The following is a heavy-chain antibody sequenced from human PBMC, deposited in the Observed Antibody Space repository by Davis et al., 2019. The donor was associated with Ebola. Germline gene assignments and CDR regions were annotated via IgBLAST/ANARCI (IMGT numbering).Heavy chain of an antibody. J-gene: IGHJ4*02. Sequence: SETLSLTCTVSGGSISSYYWSWIRQPPGKGLEWIGYIYYSGSTYYNPSLKSRVTISVDTSKNQFSLKLSSVTAADMAVYYCARGTAMNYWGQGTLVTVSS. V-gene: IGHV4-59*08. CDR1: GGSISSYY. CDR3: ARGTAMNY. D-gene: IGHD5-18*01. CDR2: IYYSGST.